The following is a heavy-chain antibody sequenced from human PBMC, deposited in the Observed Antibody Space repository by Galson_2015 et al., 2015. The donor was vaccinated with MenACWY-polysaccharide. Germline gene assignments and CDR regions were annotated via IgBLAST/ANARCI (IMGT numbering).Heavy chain of an antibody. V-gene: IGHV1-46*01. CDR2: INSSGGST. D-gene: IGHD1-26*01. CDR1: GYSFTSYY. J-gene: IGHJ3*02. CDR3: ARGSSGSPHALDI. Sequence: SVKVSCKASGYSFTSYYLHWVRQAPGLSLEWMGIINSSGGSTIYAQKFQGRVTVTRDTSTSTVYMELSSLRSEDTAVYYCARGSSGSPHALDIWGQGTMVTVSS.